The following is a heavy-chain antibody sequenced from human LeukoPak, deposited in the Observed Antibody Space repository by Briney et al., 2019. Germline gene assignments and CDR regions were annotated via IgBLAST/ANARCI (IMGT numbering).Heavy chain of an antibody. V-gene: IGHV4-30-4*07. CDR3: ARHILEGDNGSKGFNV. CDR2: RHSTGNS. CDR1: KDPIISFDHS. Sequence: PSETLSLTCDVSKDPIISFDHSWSWIRHFPGKGLEWMGYRHSTGNSYYNPSLRGRVFISEDSSTGHLSLTLSFVTAADTALYYCARHILEGDNGSKGFNVWGQGILVTVSS. J-gene: IGHJ4*02. D-gene: IGHD2-21*01.